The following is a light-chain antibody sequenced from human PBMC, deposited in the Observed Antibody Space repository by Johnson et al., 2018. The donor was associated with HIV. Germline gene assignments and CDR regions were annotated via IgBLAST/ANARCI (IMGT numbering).Light chain of an antibody. J-gene: IGLJ1*01. Sequence: QLVLTQPPSVSAAPGQKVTISCSGSSSNIGNNYVSWYQQLPGTAPKLLIYEKNKRPSGIPDRFSASKSGTSATLDITGLQTGDEADYYCGTWDSSLGAHYVFGSRTEVTVL. CDR1: SSNIGNNY. CDR2: EKN. V-gene: IGLV1-51*02. CDR3: GTWDSSLGAHYV.